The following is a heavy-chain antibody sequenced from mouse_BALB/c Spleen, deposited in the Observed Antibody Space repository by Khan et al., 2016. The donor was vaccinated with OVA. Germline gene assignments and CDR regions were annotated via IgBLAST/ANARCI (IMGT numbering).Heavy chain of an antibody. CDR1: GYIFTSFW. CDR2: IYPGTDNT. J-gene: IGHJ2*01. Sequence: QVQLQQSGAELVRPGASVKLSCKTSGYIFTSFWIHWVKQRSGQGLEWIARIYPGTDNTYYNEKFKDKATLTADKSSSNAYMQLSSLKSEDSDVYFCAREDALYHFDHWGQGTTLTVAS. V-gene: IGHV1S132*01. CDR3: AREDALYHFDH.